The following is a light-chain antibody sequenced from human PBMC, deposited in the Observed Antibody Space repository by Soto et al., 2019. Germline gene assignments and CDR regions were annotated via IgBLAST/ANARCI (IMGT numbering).Light chain of an antibody. CDR3: PQYGASPFT. CDR2: GAS. CDR1: RHVYINA. J-gene: IGKJ3*01. V-gene: IGKV3-20*01. Sequence: VVLTQSPATLSLSPGDRATLSCRASRHVYINALGWYQQKPGRTPTLLIYGASTRATDIPDRFSATGSGTDFSLTISGVEPEDSAVYYCPQYGASPFTFGPGTRLEI.